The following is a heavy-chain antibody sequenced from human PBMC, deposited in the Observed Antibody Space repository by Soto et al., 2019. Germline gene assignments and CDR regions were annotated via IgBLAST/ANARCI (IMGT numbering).Heavy chain of an antibody. Sequence: PSETLSLTCAVYGGSFSGYYWSWIRQPPGKGLEWIGEINHSGSTNYNPSLKSRVTISVDTSKNQFSLKLSSVTAADTAVYYCARLGTYYDILTGPYYAFDMWGKGTMVT. CDR3: ARLGTYYDILTGPYYAFDM. D-gene: IGHD3-9*01. CDR1: GGSFSGYY. CDR2: INHSGST. V-gene: IGHV4-34*01. J-gene: IGHJ3*02.